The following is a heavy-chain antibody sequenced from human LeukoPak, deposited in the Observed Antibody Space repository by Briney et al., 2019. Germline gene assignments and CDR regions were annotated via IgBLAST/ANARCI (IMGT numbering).Heavy chain of an antibody. D-gene: IGHD3-10*01. J-gene: IGHJ4*02. CDR3: ARGYYGSGRYYGYFDY. CDR1: GGSISSYY. CDR2: IYTSGST. V-gene: IGHV4-4*07. Sequence: SETLSLTCTVSGGSISSYYWSWIRQPAGKGLEWIGRIYTSGSTNYNPSLKSRVTMSVDTSKNQFSLKLSSVTAAGTAVYYCARGYYGSGRYYGYFDYWGQGTLVTVSS.